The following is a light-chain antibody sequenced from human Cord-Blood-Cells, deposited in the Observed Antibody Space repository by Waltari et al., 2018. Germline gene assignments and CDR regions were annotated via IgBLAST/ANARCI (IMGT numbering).Light chain of an antibody. V-gene: IGLV2-23*01. J-gene: IGLJ1*01. Sequence: QSALTQPASVSGSPGQSITISCTGTSSDVGRYNLVSWYQQHPGKAPKLMIYEGSKRPSGVCKRFSGSKSGNTASLTISGLQAEDEADYYCCSYAGSSTYVFGTGTKVTVL. CDR2: EGS. CDR3: CSYAGSSTYV. CDR1: SSDVGRYNL.